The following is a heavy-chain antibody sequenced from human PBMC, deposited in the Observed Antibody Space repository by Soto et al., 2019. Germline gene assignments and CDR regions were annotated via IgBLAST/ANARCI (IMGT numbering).Heavy chain of an antibody. D-gene: IGHD1-26*01. CDR2: IYRSGTT. CDR3: ARTVSGSYYSVFNY. J-gene: IGHJ4*02. V-gene: IGHV4-38-2*01. CDR1: NFSISSGYY. Sequence: SETLSLTCVVSNFSISSGYYWGWIRQSPGKGLEWIASIYRSGTTSYNPSLKGRVTISVDPSKNQFSLMLTAVTAADTAVYYCARTVSGSYYSVFNYWGRGSLVTVSS.